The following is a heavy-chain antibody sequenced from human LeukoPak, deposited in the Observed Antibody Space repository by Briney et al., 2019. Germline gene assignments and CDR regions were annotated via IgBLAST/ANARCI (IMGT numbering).Heavy chain of an antibody. CDR3: AREKEKSGYSGNWWT. V-gene: IGHV1-2*02. CDR2: INPNSGGT. Sequence: ASVKVSCKASGYTFTGYYMHWVRQAPGQGLEWMGWINPNSGGTNYAQKFQGRVTMTRDTSISTAYMELSRLRSDDTAVYYCAREKEKSGYSGNWWTWGAGTLVTVSS. D-gene: IGHD5-12*01. CDR1: GYTFTGYY. J-gene: IGHJ5*02.